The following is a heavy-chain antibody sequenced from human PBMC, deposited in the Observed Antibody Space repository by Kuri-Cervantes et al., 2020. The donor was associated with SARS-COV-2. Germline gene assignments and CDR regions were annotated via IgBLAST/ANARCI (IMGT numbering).Heavy chain of an antibody. J-gene: IGHJ4*02. CDR3: ARAYSNYVLSDY. CDR2: IYYSGST. CDR1: GFTFSSYA. D-gene: IGHD4-11*01. Sequence: GSLRLSCAASGFTFSSYAMSWVRQAPGKGLEWIGSIYYSGSTYYNPSLKSRVTISVDTSKNQFSLKLSSATAADTAVYYCARAYSNYVLSDYWGQGTLVTVSS. V-gene: IGHV4-39*07.